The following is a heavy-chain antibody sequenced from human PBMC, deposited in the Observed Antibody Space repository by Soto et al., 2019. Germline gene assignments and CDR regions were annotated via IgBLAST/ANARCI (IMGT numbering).Heavy chain of an antibody. CDR3: AKDLVGDTGY. D-gene: IGHD1-26*01. Sequence: PGGSLRLSCAASGFTFSSYGMHWVRQAPGKGLEWVAVIWYDGSNKYYADSVKGRFTTSRDNSKNTLYLQMNSLRAEDTAVYYCAKDLVGDTGYWGQGTLVTVSS. CDR1: GFTFSSYG. V-gene: IGHV3-33*06. J-gene: IGHJ4*02. CDR2: IWYDGSNK.